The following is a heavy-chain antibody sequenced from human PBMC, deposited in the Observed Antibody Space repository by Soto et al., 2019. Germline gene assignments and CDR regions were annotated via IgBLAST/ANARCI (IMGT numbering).Heavy chain of an antibody. Sequence: QVQLVQSGAEVKKPGSSVKVSCKASGGTFSSYTISWMRQAPGQGLEWMGRIIPILGIANYAQKFQGRVTITAEKSTSTAYMELSSLRSEDTAVYYCARDFSYGAARPYWGQGTLVTVSS. D-gene: IGHD6-6*01. J-gene: IGHJ4*02. CDR1: GGTFSSYT. V-gene: IGHV1-69*08. CDR3: ARDFSYGAARPY. CDR2: IIPILGIA.